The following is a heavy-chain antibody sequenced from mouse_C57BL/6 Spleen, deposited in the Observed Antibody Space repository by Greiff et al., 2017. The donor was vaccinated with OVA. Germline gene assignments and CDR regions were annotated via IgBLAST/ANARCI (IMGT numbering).Heavy chain of an antibody. J-gene: IGHJ3*01. V-gene: IGHV1-18*01. D-gene: IGHD2-2*01. CDR3: ARSDLGYDTGWFGY. Sequence: VQLQQSGPELVKPGASVKISCKASGYTFTDYNMHWVKQSHGKSLEWIGDINPNNGGTIYNQKFKGKATLTVDKSSSTAYMELRSLTSEDTAVYCCARSDLGYDTGWFGYWGQGALVTVSA. CDR2: INPNNGGT. CDR1: GYTFTDYN.